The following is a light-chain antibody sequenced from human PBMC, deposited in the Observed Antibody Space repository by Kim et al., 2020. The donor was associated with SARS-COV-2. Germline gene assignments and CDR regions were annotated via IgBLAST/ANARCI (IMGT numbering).Light chain of an antibody. J-gene: IGLJ3*02. CDR3: QSYDSSNPLV. CDR1: SGSIASNY. V-gene: IGLV6-57*01. Sequence: KTVTISCTRSSGSIASNYVQWYQQRPGSSPTTVIYEDNQRPSGVPDRFSGSIDSSSNSASLTISGLKTEDVADYYCQSYDSSNPLVFGGGTQLTVL. CDR2: EDN.